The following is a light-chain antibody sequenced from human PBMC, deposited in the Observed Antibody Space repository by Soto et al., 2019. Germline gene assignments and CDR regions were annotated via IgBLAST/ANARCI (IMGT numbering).Light chain of an antibody. V-gene: IGKV3-20*01. CDR1: QSVSSGY. J-gene: IGKJ4*01. CDR2: GAS. CDR3: QQYGSSLLT. Sequence: EIVLTQSPGTLSLSPGERATLSCKASQSVSSGYLAWYQQKPGQAPRLLIYGASSRATGIPDRFSGSGSGTDFTLTISRLEPEDFAVYYCQQYGSSLLTFGGGTKVDI.